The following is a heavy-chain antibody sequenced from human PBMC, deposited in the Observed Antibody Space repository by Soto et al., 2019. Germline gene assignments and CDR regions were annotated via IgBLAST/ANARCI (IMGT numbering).Heavy chain of an antibody. V-gene: IGHV3-30*18. CDR1: GFPLSGYG. Sequence: QVHLVESGGGVVQPGRSLRLSCAASGFPLSGYGSHWVRQAPGKGLEWVAGISFDGTKKYYADSVKGRFTISKDSSNNTLYLQVNSLRAEDTGVYYCAKDVSLAAASPYYGMDVWGQGTMVTVSS. D-gene: IGHD6-13*01. CDR2: ISFDGTKK. J-gene: IGHJ6*02. CDR3: AKDVSLAAASPYYGMDV.